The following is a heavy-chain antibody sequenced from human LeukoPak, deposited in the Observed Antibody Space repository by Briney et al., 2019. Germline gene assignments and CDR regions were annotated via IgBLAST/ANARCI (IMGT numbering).Heavy chain of an antibody. D-gene: IGHD3-10*01. CDR1: GHSFTSYW. J-gene: IGHJ6*02. V-gene: IGHV5-10-1*01. CDR2: IDPSDSYT. Sequence: GESLKISCKDSGHSFTSYWISWVRQMPGKGLEWMGRIDPSDSYTNYSPSFQGHVTISVDKSISTAYLQWNSLKASDSAMYYCARRGYYYYGMDVWGQGTPVTVSS. CDR3: ARRGYYYYGMDV.